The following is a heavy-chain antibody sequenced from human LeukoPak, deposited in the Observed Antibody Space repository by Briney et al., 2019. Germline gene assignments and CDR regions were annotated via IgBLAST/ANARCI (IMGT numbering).Heavy chain of an antibody. CDR1: GGTFSSHY. CDR2: INHSGST. J-gene: IGHJ4*02. Sequence: SETLSLTCAAYGGTFSSHYWTWVRQSPGKGLEWIGEINHSGSTNYNASLKSRVTISVDTSKNYFSLRLSTVTAADTAVYYCARAPATAGTSDYWGQGTLVTVSS. D-gene: IGHD1-7*01. V-gene: IGHV4-34*01. CDR3: ARAPATAGTSDY.